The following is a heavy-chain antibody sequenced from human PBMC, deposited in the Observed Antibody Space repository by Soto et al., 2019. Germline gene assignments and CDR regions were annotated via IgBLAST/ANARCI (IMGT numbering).Heavy chain of an antibody. CDR3: ARECTGSWCGVLDY. CDR2: INSDGSRT. J-gene: IGHJ4*02. D-gene: IGHD6-13*01. Sequence: GGSLRLSCAASGFTFSSHWMHWVRQAPGKGLVWVSRINSDGSRTTYADSVKVRFTIARDNAKNTLYLQMNSLTAEDTAVYYFARECTGSWCGVLDYWGQGTLVTVSS. V-gene: IGHV3-74*01. CDR1: GFTFSSHW.